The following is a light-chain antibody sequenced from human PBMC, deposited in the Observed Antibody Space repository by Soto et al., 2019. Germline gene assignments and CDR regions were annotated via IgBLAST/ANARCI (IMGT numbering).Light chain of an antibody. CDR2: KAS. CDR1: QTISSW. V-gene: IGKV1-5*03. J-gene: IGKJ1*01. Sequence: DIQMTQSPSTLSGSVGDRVTITCRASQTISSWLAWYQQKPGKAPKLLIYKASTLKSGVPSRFSGSGSGTDFTLTISSLQSEDFAIYYCQQYNNWPWTFGQGTKVAIK. CDR3: QQYNNWPWT.